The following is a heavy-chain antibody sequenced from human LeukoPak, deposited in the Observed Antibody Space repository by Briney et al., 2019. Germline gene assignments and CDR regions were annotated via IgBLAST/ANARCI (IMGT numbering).Heavy chain of an antibody. CDR3: AKGDSKWFSDY. CDR2: IRYDGSNK. Sequence: GGSLRLSXAASGFSFSSYGMHWVRQAPGKGLEWVAFIRYDGSNKDYADSVRGRFTISRDNSKNTLNVQMNSLRAEDTAVYYCAKGDSKWFSDYWGQGALVTVSS. D-gene: IGHD3-22*01. J-gene: IGHJ4*02. CDR1: GFSFSSYG. V-gene: IGHV3-30*02.